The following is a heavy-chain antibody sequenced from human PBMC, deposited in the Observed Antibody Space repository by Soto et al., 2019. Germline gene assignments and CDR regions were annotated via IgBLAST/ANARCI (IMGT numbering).Heavy chain of an antibody. CDR3: ARAAAYFYHYYYAMDV. CDR1: SFTFSSYA. J-gene: IGHJ6*02. D-gene: IGHD6-13*01. CDR2: ISHDGSEK. V-gene: IGHV3-30-3*01. Sequence: QVQLVESGGGVVQPGKSLRLSCAASSFTFSSYAMDWVRQAPGKGLEWVAVISHDGSEKYYGDSVKGRFTISRDNPKNTVYLQMNSLRPEDTAVYYCARAAAYFYHYYYAMDVWGQGTAVTVSS.